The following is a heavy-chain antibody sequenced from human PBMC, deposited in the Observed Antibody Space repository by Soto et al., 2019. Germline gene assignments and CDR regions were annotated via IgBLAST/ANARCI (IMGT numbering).Heavy chain of an antibody. CDR3: ARENNVLPGGYFDY. Sequence: SETLSLTCAVSGDSVSSNKYWGWVRQSPGKGLEWIADMFHSGATNYNPSLESRVTLSVDRSKNQFSLKLSSVTAADTAVYYCARENNVLPGGYFDYWGQGTLVTVSS. CDR1: GDSVSSNKY. J-gene: IGHJ4*02. CDR2: MFHSGAT. D-gene: IGHD3-10*01. V-gene: IGHV4-4*02.